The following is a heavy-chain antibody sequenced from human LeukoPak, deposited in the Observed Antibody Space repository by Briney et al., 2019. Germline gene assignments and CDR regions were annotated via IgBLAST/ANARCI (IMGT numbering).Heavy chain of an antibody. CDR3: APTRWLHIFDY. CDR2: ISGSGGST. V-gene: IGHV3-23*01. CDR1: GFTFSSYA. D-gene: IGHD5-24*01. Sequence: HPGGSLRLSCAASGFTFSSYAMSWVRQAPGKGLEWVSAISGSGGSTYYAASVKGRFTISRNNSKNTLYLQMNSLRAEDTAVYYCAPTRWLHIFDYWGQGTLVTVSS. J-gene: IGHJ4*02.